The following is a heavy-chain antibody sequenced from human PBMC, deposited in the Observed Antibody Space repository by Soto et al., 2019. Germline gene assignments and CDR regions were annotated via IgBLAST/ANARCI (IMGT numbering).Heavy chain of an antibody. CDR1: GFSFTDYA. J-gene: IGHJ6*02. D-gene: IGHD1-7*01. CDR2: ISGSGGST. V-gene: IGHV3-23*01. Sequence: GGSLRLSCVASGFSFTDYAMSWVRQAPGKGLEWVSAISGSGGSTYYADSVKGRFTISRDNSKNTLYLQMNSLRAEDTAVYYCARDAKLELLNYYYYGMDVWGQGTTVTVSS. CDR3: ARDAKLELLNYYYYGMDV.